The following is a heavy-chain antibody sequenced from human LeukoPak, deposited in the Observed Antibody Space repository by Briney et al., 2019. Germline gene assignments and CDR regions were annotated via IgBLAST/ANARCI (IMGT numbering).Heavy chain of an antibody. CDR3: ARVNWARLDY. V-gene: IGHV3-66*01. D-gene: IGHD7-27*01. CDR1: GFTFSSYG. CDR2: IYSGGTT. Sequence: GGTLRLSCAASGFTFSSYGMSWVRQAPGKGLEWVSVIYSGGTTYYADSVKGRFTISRDNSKNTLYLQMNSLRAEDTAVYYCARVNWARLDYWGQGALVTVSS. J-gene: IGHJ4*02.